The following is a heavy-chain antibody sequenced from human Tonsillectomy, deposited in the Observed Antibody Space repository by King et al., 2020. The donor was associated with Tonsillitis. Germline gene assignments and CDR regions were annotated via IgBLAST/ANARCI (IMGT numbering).Heavy chain of an antibody. V-gene: IGHV4-4*07. D-gene: IGHD3-22*01. CDR2: IYSSGTT. CDR1: GGSINYFY. CDR3: ARDRGGYYLHFDY. J-gene: IGHJ4*02. Sequence: VQLQESGPGLVKPSETLSLTCTVSGGSINYFYWNWIRQPAGKGLEWIGRIYSSGTTNYNPSLKSRVTMSVDTSKNQFSQLNSVTAADTAVYYCARDRGGYYLHFDYWGQEKLVAVSS.